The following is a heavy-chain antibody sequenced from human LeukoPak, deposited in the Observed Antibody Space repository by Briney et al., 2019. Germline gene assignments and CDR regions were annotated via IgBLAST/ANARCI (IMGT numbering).Heavy chain of an antibody. J-gene: IGHJ3*02. Sequence: GGSLRLSCAASGFTFSSYAMHWVRQAPGKGLEWVAVISYDGSNKYYADSVKGRFTISRDNSKNTLYLQMNSLRAEDTAVYYCARGRDSSGYYYTPDAFDIWGQGTMVTVSS. CDR2: ISYDGSNK. V-gene: IGHV3-30*04. D-gene: IGHD3-22*01. CDR3: ARGRDSSGYYYTPDAFDI. CDR1: GFTFSSYA.